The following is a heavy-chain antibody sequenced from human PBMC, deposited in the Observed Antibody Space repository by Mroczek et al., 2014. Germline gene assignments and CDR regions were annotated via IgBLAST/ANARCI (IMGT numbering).Heavy chain of an antibody. CDR2: IYYSGST. D-gene: IGHD2-15*01. Sequence: QVQLVQSGPGLVKPSETLSLTCTVSGGSISSSSYYWGWIRQPPGKGLEWIGSIYYSGSTYYNPSLKSRVTISVDTSKNQFSLKLSSVTAADTAVYYCAGILGYCSGGSCYPRWYFDLWGRGTLVTVSS. J-gene: IGHJ2*01. CDR1: GGSISSSSYY. V-gene: IGHV4-39*01. CDR3: AGILGYCSGGSCYPRWYFDL.